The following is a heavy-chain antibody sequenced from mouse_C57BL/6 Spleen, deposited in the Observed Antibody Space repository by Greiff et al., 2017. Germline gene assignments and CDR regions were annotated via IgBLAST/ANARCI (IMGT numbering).Heavy chain of an antibody. CDR1: GYSITSGYY. D-gene: IGHD2-4*01. J-gene: IGHJ4*01. CDR3: VYYDYDVGYYYAMDY. CDR2: ISYDGSN. V-gene: IGHV3-6*01. Sequence: EVQLQESGPGLVKPSQSLSLTCSVTGYSITSGYYWNWIRQFPGNKLEWMGSISYDGSNNYNPSLKNRISITRDTSKNQFFLKLNSVTTEDTATYYCVYYDYDVGYYYAMDYWGQGTSVTVSS.